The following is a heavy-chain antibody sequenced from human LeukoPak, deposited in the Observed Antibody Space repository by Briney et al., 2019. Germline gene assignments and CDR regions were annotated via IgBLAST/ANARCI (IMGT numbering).Heavy chain of an antibody. J-gene: IGHJ4*02. CDR1: GFPFSSYW. V-gene: IGHV3-74*01. D-gene: IGHD1-26*01. CDR2: INIYGSNT. Sequence: GGSLRLSCAASGFPFSSYWMHWVRQAPGKGLVWVSRINIYGSNTNYADSVKGRFTISRDNAKNTLYLQMDSLRAEDTAVYYCARSLGGAYDYWGQGTLVPVSA. CDR3: ARSLGGAYDY.